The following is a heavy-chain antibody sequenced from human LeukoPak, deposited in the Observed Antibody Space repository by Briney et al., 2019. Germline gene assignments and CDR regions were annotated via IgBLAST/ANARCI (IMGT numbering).Heavy chain of an antibody. CDR2: INHSGST. CDR1: GGSFSGYY. D-gene: IGHD1-26*01. Sequence: PSETLSLTCAVYGGSFSGYYWSWIRQPPGKGLGWIGEINHSGSTNYNPSLKSRVTISVDTSKNQFSLKLSSVTAADTAVYYCARGHPYYAWGQGTLVTVSS. CDR3: ARGHPYYA. J-gene: IGHJ5*02. V-gene: IGHV4-34*01.